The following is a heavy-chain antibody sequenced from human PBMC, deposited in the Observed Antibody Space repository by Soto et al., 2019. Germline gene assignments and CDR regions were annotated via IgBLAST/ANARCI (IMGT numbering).Heavy chain of an antibody. J-gene: IGHJ6*02. D-gene: IGHD2-15*01. Sequence: GESLKISCKGSGYSFTSYWISWVRQMPGKGLEWMGRIDPSDSYTNYSPSFQGHVTTSADKSISTAYLQWSSLKASDAAMYYCAREGYCSGGSCSQYGMDVWGQGTTVTVSS. CDR1: GYSFTSYW. V-gene: IGHV5-10-1*01. CDR3: AREGYCSGGSCSQYGMDV. CDR2: IDPSDSYT.